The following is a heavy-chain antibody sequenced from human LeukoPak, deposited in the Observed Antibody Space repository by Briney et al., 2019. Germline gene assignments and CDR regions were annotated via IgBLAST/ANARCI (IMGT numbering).Heavy chain of an antibody. Sequence: SETLSLTCTVSGGSISSSSYYWGWIRQPPGKGLEWIGSIYYSGSTYYNPSLKSRVTISVDRSKNQFSLKLSSVTAADTAVYYCASRIAVAGTGAFDIWGQGTMVTVSS. V-gene: IGHV4-39*07. CDR1: GGSISSSSYY. CDR2: IYYSGST. J-gene: IGHJ3*02. D-gene: IGHD6-19*01. CDR3: ASRIAVAGTGAFDI.